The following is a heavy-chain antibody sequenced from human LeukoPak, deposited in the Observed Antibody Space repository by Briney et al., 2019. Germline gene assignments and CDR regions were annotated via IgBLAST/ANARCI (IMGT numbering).Heavy chain of an antibody. CDR1: GFTFNNAW. Sequence: GGSLRLSCAASGFTFNNAWMSWVRQAPGKGLEWVSYISSSSSYIYYADSVKGRFTISRDNAENSLYLQMNSLRAEDTAVYYCARGSEGYCSGGGCYYGMDVWGQGTTVTVSS. CDR2: ISSSSSYI. V-gene: IGHV3-21*01. CDR3: ARGSEGYCSGGGCYYGMDV. J-gene: IGHJ6*01. D-gene: IGHD2-15*01.